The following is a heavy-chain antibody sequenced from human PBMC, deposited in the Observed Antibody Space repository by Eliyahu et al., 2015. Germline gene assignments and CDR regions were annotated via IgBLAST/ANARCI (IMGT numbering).Heavy chain of an antibody. CDR1: GYNFHSYW. CDR2: IYPGDSDT. Sequence: EVQLVQSGAEVKKPGESLKISCKTSGYNFHSYWXGWVRQMPGKGLDWLGIIYPGDSDTKYSPSVQGQVTISVDKSTTTAYLQLSSLKASDTAMYYCARQASPTDIDYWGQGTLVTVSS. CDR3: ARQASPTDIDY. V-gene: IGHV5-51*01. J-gene: IGHJ4*02.